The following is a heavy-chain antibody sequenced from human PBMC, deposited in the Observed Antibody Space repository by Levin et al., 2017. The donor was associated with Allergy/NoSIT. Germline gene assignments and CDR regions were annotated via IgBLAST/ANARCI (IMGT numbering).Heavy chain of an antibody. CDR3: GRGNYYAMDV. V-gene: IGHV3-74*01. CDR2: INSDGDST. J-gene: IGHJ6*02. Sequence: ETLSLTCAASGFTFSNYWMHWVHQAPGKGLVWVSRINSDGDSTSYADSVKGRFTISRDNAKNTLYLQMNSLRAEDTAVYFCGRGNYYAMDVWGQGTTVTVSS. CDR1: GFTFSNYW.